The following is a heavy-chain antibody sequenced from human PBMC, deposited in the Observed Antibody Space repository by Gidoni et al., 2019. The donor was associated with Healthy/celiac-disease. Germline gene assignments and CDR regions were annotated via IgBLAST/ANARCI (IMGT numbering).Heavy chain of an antibody. CDR3: ARGGQSDRRFGPQAPPGVMIDY. J-gene: IGHJ4*02. Sequence: SYDGSNKYYADSVKGRFTISRDNSKNTLYLQMNSLRAEDTAVYYCARGGQSDRRFGPQAPPGVMIDYWGQGTLATVSS. CDR2: SYDGSNK. D-gene: IGHD2-21*02. V-gene: IGHV3-30-3*01.